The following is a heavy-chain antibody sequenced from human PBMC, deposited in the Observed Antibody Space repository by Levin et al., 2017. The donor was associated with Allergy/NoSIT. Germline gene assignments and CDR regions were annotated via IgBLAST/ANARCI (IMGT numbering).Heavy chain of an antibody. CDR2: INSDGTST. D-gene: IGHD2-15*01. J-gene: IGHJ4*02. CDR1: GFTFSSYW. Sequence: GESLKISCAASGFTFSSYWMHWVRQAPGKGLVWVSRINSDGTSTNYADSVKGRLTISRDNAKNTLYLQMNSLGAEDTAVYYCAKSGCSGGSCSLDYWGQGTLVTVSS. CDR3: AKSGCSGGSCSLDY. V-gene: IGHV3-74*01.